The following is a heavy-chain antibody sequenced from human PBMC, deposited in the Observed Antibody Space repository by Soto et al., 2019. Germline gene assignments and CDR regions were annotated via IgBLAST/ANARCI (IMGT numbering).Heavy chain of an antibody. J-gene: IGHJ5*02. CDR2: ISDSGGST. CDR3: AKTYSSSWYGNNWFDP. V-gene: IGHV3-23*01. Sequence: GGSLRLSCAASGFTFSSYAMTWVRQAPGKGLEWVSGISDSGGSTYYADSVKGRFTISRDNSKNTLYLQMNSLRADDTAVYYCAKTYSSSWYGNNWFDPWGQGTLVTVSS. D-gene: IGHD6-13*01. CDR1: GFTFSSYA.